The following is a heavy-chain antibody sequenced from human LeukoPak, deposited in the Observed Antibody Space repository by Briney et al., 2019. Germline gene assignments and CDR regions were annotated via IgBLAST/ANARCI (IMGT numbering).Heavy chain of an antibody. Sequence: GASVKVSCKASGYTFTGYYMHWVRQAPGQRLEWMGWINPNSGGTNYAQKFQGRVTITRDTSISTAYMELSRLRSDDTAVYYCARRYCSSTSCSDAFDTWGQGTMVTVSS. CDR3: ARRYCSSTSCSDAFDT. V-gene: IGHV1-2*02. CDR1: GYTFTGYY. D-gene: IGHD2-2*01. CDR2: INPNSGGT. J-gene: IGHJ3*02.